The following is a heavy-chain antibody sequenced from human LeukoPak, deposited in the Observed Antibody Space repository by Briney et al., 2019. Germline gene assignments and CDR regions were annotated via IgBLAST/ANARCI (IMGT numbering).Heavy chain of an antibody. V-gene: IGHV3-7*03. J-gene: IGHJ4*02. Sequence: GGSLRLSCAASGFTFSSYWMSWVRQAPGKGLEWVADIKQDGSERYYVDSVKGRFTISRDNAKNSLYLQMNSLRAEDTAVYYCASSSSGWYRYWGQGTLVTVSS. D-gene: IGHD6-19*01. CDR2: IKQDGSER. CDR3: ASSSSGWYRY. CDR1: GFTFSSYW.